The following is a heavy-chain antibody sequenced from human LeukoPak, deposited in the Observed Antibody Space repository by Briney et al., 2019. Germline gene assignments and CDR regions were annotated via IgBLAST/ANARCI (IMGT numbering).Heavy chain of an antibody. CDR1: GFTFSSYS. V-gene: IGHV3-21*01. CDR3: AREPGFGELLSRTWFDP. D-gene: IGHD3-10*01. CDR2: ISSSSSYI. Sequence: PGGSLRLSCAASGFTFSSYSMNWVRQAPGKGLEWVSSISSSSSYIYYADSVKGRFTISRDNAKNSLYLQMNSLRAEDTAVYYCAREPGFGELLSRTWFDPRGQGTLVTVSS. J-gene: IGHJ5*02.